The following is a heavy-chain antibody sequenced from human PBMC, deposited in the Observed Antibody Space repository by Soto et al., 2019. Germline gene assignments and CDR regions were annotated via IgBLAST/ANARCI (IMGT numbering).Heavy chain of an antibody. Sequence: QVQLVQSGDEMRKPGASVKVSCQASGYTFSNYGITWVRQAPGQGLEWMGWISAHNGNSKYAQSLQGRLTLTTDTSTSTAYMELRSLRSDDTAVYYCARAWYFSGSGSPNHMDVWGKGTTVSVSS. D-gene: IGHD3-10*01. CDR2: ISAHNGNS. CDR1: GYTFSNYG. J-gene: IGHJ6*03. CDR3: ARAWYFSGSGSPNHMDV. V-gene: IGHV1-18*01.